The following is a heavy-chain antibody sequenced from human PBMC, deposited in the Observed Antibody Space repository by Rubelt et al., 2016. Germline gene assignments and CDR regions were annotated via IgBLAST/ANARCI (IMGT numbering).Heavy chain of an antibody. D-gene: IGHD1-26*01. CDR1: GFTFSNAW. CDR2: IKSKSAGGTI. CDR3: TRYSGSYSVDY. Sequence: EVQLVESGGDLVKPGGSLRLSCAGSGFTFSNAWMSWVRQAPGKGLEWVGRIKSKSAGGTIDQAAPVKGRFTISRDDSKDTLYLQMDSLKTEDTAVYYCTRYSGSYSVDYWGQGTLVTVSS. V-gene: IGHV3-15*01. J-gene: IGHJ4*02.